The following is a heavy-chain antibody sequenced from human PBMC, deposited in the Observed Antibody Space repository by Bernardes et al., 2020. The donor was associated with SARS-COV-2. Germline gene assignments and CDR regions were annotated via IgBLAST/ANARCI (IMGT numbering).Heavy chain of an antibody. Sequence: GSLRLSCAASGFNFNHFGMHWVRQAPGKGLEWVAVISYEGSKKYYADSVEGRFTISKDNSKNTVYLEMNSLRPEDTAVYYCAKVQAILWIRPHYSAMDVWGQGTTVAVSS. V-gene: IGHV3-30*18. D-gene: IGHD5-18*01. CDR2: ISYEGSKK. CDR1: GFNFNHFG. J-gene: IGHJ6*02. CDR3: AKVQAILWIRPHYSAMDV.